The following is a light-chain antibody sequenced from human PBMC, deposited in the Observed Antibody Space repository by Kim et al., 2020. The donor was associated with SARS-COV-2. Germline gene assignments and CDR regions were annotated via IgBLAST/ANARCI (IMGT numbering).Light chain of an antibody. CDR1: SLRGYY. J-gene: IGLJ1*01. Sequence: LGQEVEITGRGGSLRGYYASWYEQRPGQAPVLVIYGKTNRPSEIPDRFSGASSGNTSSLTITGAQAEDEADYYCNSRDSSGNHLVFGTGTKVTVL. CDR3: NSRDSSGNHLV. V-gene: IGLV3-19*01. CDR2: GKT.